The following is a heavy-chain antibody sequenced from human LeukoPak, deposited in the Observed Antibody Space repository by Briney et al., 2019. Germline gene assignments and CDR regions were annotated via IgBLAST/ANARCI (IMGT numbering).Heavy chain of an antibody. D-gene: IGHD3-9*01. CDR2: IRYDGSNK. J-gene: IGHJ4*02. CDR3: AKMGGLRYFDFDY. CDR1: GFTFSSYG. V-gene: IGHV3-30*02. Sequence: GGSLRLSCAASGFTFSSYGMHWVRQAPGKGLEWVAFIRYDGSNKHYADSVKGRFTISRDNSKNTLYLQMNSLRAEDTAVYYCAKMGGLRYFDFDYWGQGTLVTVSS.